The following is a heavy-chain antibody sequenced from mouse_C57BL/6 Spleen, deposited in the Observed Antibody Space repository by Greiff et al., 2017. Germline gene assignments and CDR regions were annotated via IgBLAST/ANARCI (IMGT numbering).Heavy chain of an antibody. D-gene: IGHD3-3*01. V-gene: IGHV1-7*01. Sequence: VQLQQSGAELAKPGASVKLSCKASGYTFTSYWMHWVKQRTGPGLEWIGYITPSSGYTKYNQKFKDKATLTADKSSSTAYMQLSSLTYEDSAVDYCARLDNYFDYWGQGTTLTVSS. CDR1: GYTFTSYW. CDR3: ARLDNYFDY. CDR2: ITPSSGYT. J-gene: IGHJ2*01.